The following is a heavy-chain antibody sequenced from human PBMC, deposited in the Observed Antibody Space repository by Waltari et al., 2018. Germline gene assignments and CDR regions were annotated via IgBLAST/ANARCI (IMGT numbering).Heavy chain of an antibody. Sequence: QVQLVQSGSALKKSGASVKVSCTASGYIFTTFGINWVRQAPGQGLEWMGWINTNTGNPTYVQGFTGRFVFSLDTSVSTAYLQISSLKAEDSAIYYCARGGGTFSKPQYFDSWGQGTRVTVSS. J-gene: IGHJ4*02. D-gene: IGHD1-26*01. V-gene: IGHV7-4-1*02. CDR1: GYIFTTFG. CDR3: ARGGGTFSKPQYFDS. CDR2: INTNTGNP.